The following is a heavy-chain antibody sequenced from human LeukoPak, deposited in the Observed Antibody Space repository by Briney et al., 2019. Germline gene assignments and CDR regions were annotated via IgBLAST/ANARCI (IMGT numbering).Heavy chain of an antibody. Sequence: GGSLRLSCAASGFIFTTYWMSWVRQAPGKGLEWVANIKYDESEKYYVDSVKDRFTISRDNAKNSLFLQMNSLRAEDTAVYYCARDGPYGGFDPWGQGALVTVSS. J-gene: IGHJ5*02. CDR2: IKYDESEK. CDR1: GFIFTTYW. CDR3: ARDGPYGGFDP. V-gene: IGHV3-7*01. D-gene: IGHD4/OR15-4a*01.